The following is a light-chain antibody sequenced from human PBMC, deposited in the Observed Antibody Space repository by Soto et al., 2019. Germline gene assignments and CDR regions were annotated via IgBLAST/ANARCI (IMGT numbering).Light chain of an antibody. CDR3: QQTYSTPQP. CDR1: QSISRH. V-gene: IGKV1-39*01. J-gene: IGKJ5*01. CDR2: IAS. Sequence: DIQVTPSPSSLSASVGDRVTITCRASQSISRHLNWYQQKPGKAPKLLINIASSLQSGVPSRFSGSGSGTDFTLTISNVQPEDFATYYCQQTYSTPQPFGQGTRLEIK.